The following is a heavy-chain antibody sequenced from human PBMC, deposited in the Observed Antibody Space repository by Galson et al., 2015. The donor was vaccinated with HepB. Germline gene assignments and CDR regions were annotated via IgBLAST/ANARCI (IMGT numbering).Heavy chain of an antibody. D-gene: IGHD2-15*01. CDR1: GFRFSNYG. CDR2: ISYDGTKT. J-gene: IGHJ4*02. CDR3: AKSPIAHCSGVLCYPFDY. Sequence: SLRLSCAASGFRFSNYGMHWVRQAPGKGLEWVAHISYDGTKTYYGDSFMGRLIISRDNSKDTLDLQMNNLGIEDTAVYYCAKSPIAHCSGVLCYPFDYWGQGILVTVSP. V-gene: IGHV3-30*18.